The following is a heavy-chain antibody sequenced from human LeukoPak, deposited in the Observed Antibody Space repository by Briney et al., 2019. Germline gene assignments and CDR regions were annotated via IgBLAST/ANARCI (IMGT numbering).Heavy chain of an antibody. CDR3: ARSRGYSGTNLDY. Sequence: GGSLRLSCAASGFTFSSYSMTWVRQAPGKGLEWVANIKQDGSEKYYVDSVRGRFTISRDNAKNSLYLQMNSLRAEDTAVYYCARSRGYSGTNLDYWGQGTLVTVSS. CDR1: GFTFSSYS. CDR2: IKQDGSEK. J-gene: IGHJ4*02. D-gene: IGHD1-26*01. V-gene: IGHV3-7*01.